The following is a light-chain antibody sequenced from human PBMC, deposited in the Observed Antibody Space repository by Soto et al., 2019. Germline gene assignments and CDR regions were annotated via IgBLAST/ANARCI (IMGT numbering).Light chain of an antibody. V-gene: IGKV1-39*01. CDR3: AQISTAQWT. Sequence: DIHVTQSPSSLPASLGDRVTITCRASENIKNYLIWYQQKPGKAPKLLIYGASTLKTGVPSRFSGSGSGTDFTFTIGGLQPDDFATYYCAQISTAQWTFGQGTRVDLK. J-gene: IGKJ1*01. CDR2: GAS. CDR1: ENIKNY.